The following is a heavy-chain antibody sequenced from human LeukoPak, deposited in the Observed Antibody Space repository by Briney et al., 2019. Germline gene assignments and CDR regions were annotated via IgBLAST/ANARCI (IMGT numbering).Heavy chain of an antibody. D-gene: IGHD2-21*02. CDR1: GFTFNRCW. J-gene: IGHJ1*01. Sequence: GGSLRLSCVVSGFTFNRCWMNWVRQAPGKGLEWVAHINPDGRDTYYVDSVKGRLTISRDNAQNSMYLQMNSLRVEDTAVYYCTSWGDTTAEYFQRWGQGTLVTVSS. CDR2: INPDGRDT. V-gene: IGHV3-7*01. CDR3: TSWGDTTAEYFQR.